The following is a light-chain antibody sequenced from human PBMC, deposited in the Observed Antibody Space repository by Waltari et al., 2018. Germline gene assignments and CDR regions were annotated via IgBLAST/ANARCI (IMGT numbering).Light chain of an antibody. Sequence: SYVVTQSPSVSVAPGETARITCGGDHIGSQRVHWSQQRPDQAPVLVISDDSDRPSGIPERFSGSNSGNTATLTISWVEAEDEADYYCLVWHSTIDHQGVFGGGTKLTVL. CDR1: HIGSQR. V-gene: IGLV3-21*04. J-gene: IGLJ2*01. CDR3: LVWHSTIDHQGV. CDR2: DDS.